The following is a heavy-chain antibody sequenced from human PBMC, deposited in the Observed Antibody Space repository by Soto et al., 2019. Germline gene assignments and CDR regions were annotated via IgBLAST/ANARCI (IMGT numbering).Heavy chain of an antibody. Sequence: EVQVVESGGGLVQPGGSLRLSCAASGFTVSTNYMSWVRQAPGKGLEWVSLIYGGGTHYTDSVKGRFTISGDNPNNTVFLQMNSLRVEDTAVYYCVRDQNIWGQGTMVTVSS. V-gene: IGHV3-66*01. CDR2: IYGGGT. J-gene: IGHJ3*02. CDR3: VRDQNI. CDR1: GFTVSTNY.